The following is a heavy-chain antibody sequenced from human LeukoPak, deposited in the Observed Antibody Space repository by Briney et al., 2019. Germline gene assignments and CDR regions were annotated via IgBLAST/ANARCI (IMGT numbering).Heavy chain of an antibody. CDR1: GFTFSNYW. CDR3: AREFLEWTTGPFDY. Sequence: HSGGSLRLSCAASGFTFSNYWMHWVRQAPGKGLVWVSRINSDGINTSYADSVKGRFTISRDNAKNTLNLQMNSLRAEDTAVYYCAREFLEWTTGPFDYWGQGTLVTVSS. D-gene: IGHD3-3*01. J-gene: IGHJ4*02. CDR2: INSDGINT. V-gene: IGHV3-74*01.